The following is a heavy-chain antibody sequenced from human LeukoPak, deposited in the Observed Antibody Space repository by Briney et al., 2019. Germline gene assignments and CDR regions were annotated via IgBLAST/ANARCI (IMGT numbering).Heavy chain of an antibody. J-gene: IGHJ4*02. CDR1: GGTFSSYA. CDR2: IIPIFGTA. Sequence: GASVKVSCKASGGTFSSYAISWVRQAPGQGLEWMGGIIPIFGTANYAQKFQGRVTITADESTSTAYMELSSLRSEDTAAYYCARAPKYCGGDCYSDYWGQGTLVTVSS. V-gene: IGHV1-69*01. CDR3: ARAPKYCGGDCYSDY. D-gene: IGHD2-21*02.